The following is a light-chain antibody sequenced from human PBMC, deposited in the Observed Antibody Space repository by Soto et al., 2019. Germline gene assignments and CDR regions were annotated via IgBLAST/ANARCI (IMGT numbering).Light chain of an antibody. J-gene: IGKJ2*01. CDR2: GST. Sequence: DIPMTQSPASLSASVGDRVTITCRASQRISNNLNWYQQKPGKAPKLLIYGSTNVQSGVPSRFSGSGSGTEFTLTISGLQPEDIATYYCQQSFSIPYTFGQGTKQGIK. CDR1: QRISNN. CDR3: QQSFSIPYT. V-gene: IGKV1-39*01.